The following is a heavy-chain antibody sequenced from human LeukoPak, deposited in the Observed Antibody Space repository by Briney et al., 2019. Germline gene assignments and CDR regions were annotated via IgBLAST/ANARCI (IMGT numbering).Heavy chain of an antibody. V-gene: IGHV1-2*02. Sequence: ASVKVSCKASGYTFTDFYVHWVRQAPGQGLEWMGWINPNRGATNYPQKFQDRVTMTRDTSITTAYMELSRLRSDDTAVYYCARDLTYYGSGSYYFDSWGQGTLVTVSS. CDR2: INPNRGAT. CDR3: ARDLTYYGSGSYYFDS. D-gene: IGHD3-10*01. CDR1: GYTFTDFY. J-gene: IGHJ4*02.